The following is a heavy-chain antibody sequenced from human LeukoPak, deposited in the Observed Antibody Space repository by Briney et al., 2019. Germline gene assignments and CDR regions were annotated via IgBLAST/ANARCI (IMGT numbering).Heavy chain of an antibody. D-gene: IGHD3-10*01. J-gene: IGHJ5*02. Sequence: GGSLRLSCLASGFTFSNFGMSWVRHTPGKGLEWVSAISESGDATFYADSVQGRFTISRDNSKNTLYLQMNSLGADDTAVYYCASHYGSGSNSWLDPWGQGTLVTVSS. V-gene: IGHV3-23*01. CDR1: GFTFSNFG. CDR2: ISESGDAT. CDR3: ASHYGSGSNSWLDP.